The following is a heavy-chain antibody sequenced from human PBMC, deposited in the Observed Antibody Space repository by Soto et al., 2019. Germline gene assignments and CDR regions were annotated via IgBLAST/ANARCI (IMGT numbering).Heavy chain of an antibody. Sequence: QVQLVQSGGEVKKPGASVKVSCQASGYTFSDYAISWVRRAPGQGLEWMGWISASTRNTDQAQNFQGRVIMTLDTSTNTAYMGLRSLRSDDTAVYYCVRCYCSVGSCYACWHFDLWGRGTLVTVSS. CDR3: VRCYCSVGSCYACWHFDL. V-gene: IGHV1-18*01. CDR1: GYTFSDYA. D-gene: IGHD2-15*01. CDR2: ISASTRNT. J-gene: IGHJ2*01.